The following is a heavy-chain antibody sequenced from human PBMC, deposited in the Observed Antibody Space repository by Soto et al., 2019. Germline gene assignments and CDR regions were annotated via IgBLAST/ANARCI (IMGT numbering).Heavy chain of an antibody. Sequence: SCAASGFTFSSYAMSWVRQAPGKGLEWVSAISGSGGSIYYADSVKGRFTISRDNAKNSLYLQMNSLRDEDTAVYYCARDGYCISTSCYFLPDVWGQGTTVTVSS. CDR2: ISGSGGSI. CDR1: GFTFSSYA. J-gene: IGHJ6*02. V-gene: IGHV3-23*01. CDR3: ARDGYCISTSCYFLPDV. D-gene: IGHD2-2*03.